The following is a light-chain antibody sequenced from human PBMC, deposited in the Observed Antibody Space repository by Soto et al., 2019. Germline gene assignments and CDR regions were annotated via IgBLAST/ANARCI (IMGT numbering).Light chain of an antibody. V-gene: IGKV3-15*01. CDR2: GAS. Sequence: EIVMTQSPATLSVSPGERATLSCRASQSVSSNLAWYQQKAGQAPRLLMYGASTRATGIPARFSCSGSGTEFTLTISSLQSEDFAVYYCQQYNNWPLTFGGGTKVEIK. J-gene: IGKJ4*01. CDR1: QSVSSN. CDR3: QQYNNWPLT.